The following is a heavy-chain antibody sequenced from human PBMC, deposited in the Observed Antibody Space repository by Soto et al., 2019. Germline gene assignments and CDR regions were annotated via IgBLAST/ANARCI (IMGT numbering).Heavy chain of an antibody. CDR1: GYTFTSYD. CDR3: ARSGGSVGAMAY. CDR2: INAYSGNT. V-gene: IGHV1-18*01. D-gene: IGHD1-26*01. J-gene: IGHJ4*02. Sequence: ASVKVSCKASGYTFTSYDINWVRQATGQGLEWMGWINAYSGNTDYAQKLQGRVTMTTDTSTSTAYMELRSLRSDDTAVYYCARSGGSVGAMAYWGQGTLVTVSS.